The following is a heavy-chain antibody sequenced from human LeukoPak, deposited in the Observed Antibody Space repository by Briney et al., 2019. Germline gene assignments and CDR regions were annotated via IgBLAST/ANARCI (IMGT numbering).Heavy chain of an antibody. CDR3: ARAGTYYYDSSGYYYG. CDR1: GFTVSSNY. V-gene: IGHV3-66*01. J-gene: IGHJ4*02. D-gene: IGHD3-22*01. Sequence: GGSLRLSCAASGFTVSSNYVSWVRQAPGKGLEWVSVIYSGGSTYYADSVKGRFTISRDNSKNTLYLQMNSLRAEDTAVYYCARAGTYYYDSSGYYYGWGQGTLVTVSS. CDR2: IYSGGST.